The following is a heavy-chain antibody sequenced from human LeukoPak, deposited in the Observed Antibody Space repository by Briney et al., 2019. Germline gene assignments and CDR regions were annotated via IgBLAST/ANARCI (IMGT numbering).Heavy chain of an antibody. D-gene: IGHD3-16*01. CDR3: AREESVMWYFDY. CDR1: GGSFSGYN. CDR2: INHSGST. V-gene: IGHV4-34*01. Sequence: SETLSLTCAVYGGSFSGYNWSWIRQPPGKGLEWIGEINHSGSTNYNPSLKSRVTISVDTSKNQFSLRLSSVTAADTAVYYCAREESVMWYFDYWGQGTLVTVSS. J-gene: IGHJ4*02.